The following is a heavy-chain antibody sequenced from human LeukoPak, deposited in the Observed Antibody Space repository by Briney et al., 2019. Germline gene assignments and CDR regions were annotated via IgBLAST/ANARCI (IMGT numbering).Heavy chain of an antibody. Sequence: PGGSLRLSCAASGFTFSDYYMTWIRQAPGKGLEWISYISSSGSTIYYADSVKGRFTISRDNAKNPLYLQMNSLRAEDTAVYYCARDRRGSYSFDYWGQGTLVTVSS. CDR2: ISSSGSTI. CDR1: GFTFSDYY. J-gene: IGHJ4*02. CDR3: ARDRRGSYSFDY. D-gene: IGHD1-26*01. V-gene: IGHV3-11*01.